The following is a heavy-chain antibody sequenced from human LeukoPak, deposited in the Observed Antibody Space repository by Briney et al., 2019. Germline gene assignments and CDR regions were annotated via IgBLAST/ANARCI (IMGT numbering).Heavy chain of an antibody. V-gene: IGHV3-43*01. CDR1: GFTFDDYT. D-gene: IGHD3-10*01. CDR3: AKGPDCYTSGSYYNADY. Sequence: GGSLRLSCAASGFTFDDYTMHWVRQAPGKGLEWVSLISWDGGSTYYADSVKGRFTISRDNSKDSLYLQMNSLRTEDTALYYCAKGPDCYTSGSYYNADYWGQGTLVTVSS. CDR2: ISWDGGST. J-gene: IGHJ4*02.